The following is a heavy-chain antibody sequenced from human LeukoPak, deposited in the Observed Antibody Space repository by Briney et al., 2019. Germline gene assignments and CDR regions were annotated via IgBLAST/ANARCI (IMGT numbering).Heavy chain of an antibody. CDR2: ISGSGDST. J-gene: IGHJ4*01. D-gene: IGHD1-26*01. CDR3: AKDYTKGVGATDY. V-gene: IGHV3-23*01. CDR1: GFSFSTYA. Sequence: GGSLRLSCVASGFSFSTYAMTWVRQGPGEGLEWVSVISGSGDSTYYADSVKGRFTISRDNSKNTLYLQMNSLRAEDTAIYYCAKDYTKGVGATDYWGHGTLVTVSS.